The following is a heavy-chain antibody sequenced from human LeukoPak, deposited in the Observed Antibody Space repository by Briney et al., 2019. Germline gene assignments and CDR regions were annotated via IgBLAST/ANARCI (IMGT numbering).Heavy chain of an antibody. CDR1: GYTFIDYW. J-gene: IGHJ5*02. CDR2: ININSGGI. Sequence: GASVKVSCKASGYTFIDYWIHWVRQAPGQGLEWMGRININSGGINYAQKFQGRVTMTRATSISTAYMELSRLRSEDTAVYYCATVAIGYCSGGSCYSPRNWFDPWGQGTLVTVSS. D-gene: IGHD2-15*01. CDR3: ATVAIGYCSGGSCYSPRNWFDP. V-gene: IGHV1-2*06.